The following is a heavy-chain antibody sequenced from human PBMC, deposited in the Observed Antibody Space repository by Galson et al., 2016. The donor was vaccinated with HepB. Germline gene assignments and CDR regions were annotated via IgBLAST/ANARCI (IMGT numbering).Heavy chain of an antibody. D-gene: IGHD3-10*01. CDR3: AREYGQRVNFDC. J-gene: IGHJ4*02. V-gene: IGHV3-48*01. CDR2: IDRSSSTI. CDR1: EFTFSSHS. Sequence: SLRLSCAASEFTFSSHSMNWVRQAPGKGLEWVSYIDRSSSTIYYADSVKGRFTISRDNAKNPLYLQMNSLRVEDTAVYYCAREYGQRVNFDCWGQGTLVTVSS.